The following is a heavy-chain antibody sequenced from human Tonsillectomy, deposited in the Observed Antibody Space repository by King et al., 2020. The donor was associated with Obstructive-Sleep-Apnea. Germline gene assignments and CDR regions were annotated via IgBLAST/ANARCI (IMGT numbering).Heavy chain of an antibody. CDR1: GGSMSPYY. J-gene: IGHJ2*01. CDR2: IYYNGST. Sequence: QLQESGPILVKPSETLSLTCTVSGGSMSPYYWSWVRPPPGKGLEWIGYIYYNGSTNYNPSLKSRVTISIDTSKNQFSLKLRSVTAADTAVYYCARRYPPGSSWYWYFDLWGRGTLVTVSS. CDR3: ARRYPPGSSWYWYFDL. V-gene: IGHV4-59*08. D-gene: IGHD6-13*01.